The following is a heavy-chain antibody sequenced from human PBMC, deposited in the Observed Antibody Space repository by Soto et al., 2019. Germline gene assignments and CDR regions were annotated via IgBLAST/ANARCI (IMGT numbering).Heavy chain of an antibody. D-gene: IGHD3-10*01. J-gene: IGHJ5*02. CDR1: GYSFTSYW. CDR2: IYPGDSDT. CDR3: ARQDIEEYYGSGASVWFDP. V-gene: IGHV5-51*01. Sequence: GESLKISCKGSGYSFTSYWIGWVRQMSGKGLEWMGIIYPGDSDTRYSPSFQGQVTISADKSISTAYLQWSSLKASDTAMYYCARQDIEEYYGSGASVWFDPWGQGTLVTVSS.